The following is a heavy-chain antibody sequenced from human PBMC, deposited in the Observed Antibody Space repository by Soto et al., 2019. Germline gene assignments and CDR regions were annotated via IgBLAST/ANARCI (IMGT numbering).Heavy chain of an antibody. V-gene: IGHV4-39*01. Sequence: SETLSLTCTVSGGPISSSSYYWGWIRQPPGKGLEWIGSIYYSGGTYYNPSPKSRVTISVDTSKNQFSLKLSSVTAADTAVYYCARQGYGSGSNLYGMDVWGQGTTVTVSS. CDR1: GGPISSSSYY. CDR3: ARQGYGSGSNLYGMDV. D-gene: IGHD3-10*01. CDR2: IYYSGGT. J-gene: IGHJ6*02.